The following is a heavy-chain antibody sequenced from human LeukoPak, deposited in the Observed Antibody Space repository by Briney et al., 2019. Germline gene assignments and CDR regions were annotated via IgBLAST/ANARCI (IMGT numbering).Heavy chain of an antibody. CDR2: VFYSGST. CDR1: GGFIGSYY. Sequence: SETLSLTCSVSGGFIGSYYWSWIRQSPGKGLEWIGFVFYSGSTNYNPSLKSRVTISVDTSKNQFSLRLNSVTAADTAVYYCARHDPTTDNPAVDHWGQGTLVTVSS. J-gene: IGHJ4*02. CDR3: ARHDPTTDNPAVDH. V-gene: IGHV4-59*08. D-gene: IGHD4-11*01.